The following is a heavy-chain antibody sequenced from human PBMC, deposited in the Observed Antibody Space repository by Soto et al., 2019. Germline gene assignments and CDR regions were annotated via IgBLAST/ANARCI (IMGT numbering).Heavy chain of an antibody. V-gene: IGHV3-30*18. Sequence: GGSLRLSCAASGFTFSSYGMHWVRQAPGKGLEWVAVISYDGSNKYYADSVKGRFTISRDNSKNTLYLQMNSLRAEDTAVYYCAKVAAHDYWGQGTLVTVSS. CDR3: AKVAAHDY. J-gene: IGHJ4*02. CDR2: ISYDGSNK. CDR1: GFTFSSYG. D-gene: IGHD6-6*01.